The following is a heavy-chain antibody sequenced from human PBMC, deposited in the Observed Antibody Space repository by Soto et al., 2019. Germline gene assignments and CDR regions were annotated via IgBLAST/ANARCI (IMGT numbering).Heavy chain of an antibody. CDR1: GGSISSGDYY. CDR3: ARDNGVGP. CDR2: IYDSGST. J-gene: IGHJ5*02. V-gene: IGHV4-30-4*01. D-gene: IGHD2-8*01. Sequence: QVQLQESGPGLVKPSQTLSLTCTVSGGSISSGDYYWSWIRQPPGKGLEWIGYIYDSGSTYYNSSLKSRVNIPLDTSKNQFSLKLTSVPAADTAVYYCARDNGVGPWGQGTLVTVSS.